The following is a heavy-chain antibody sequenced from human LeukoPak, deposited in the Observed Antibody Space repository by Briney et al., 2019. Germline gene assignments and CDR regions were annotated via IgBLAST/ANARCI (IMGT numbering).Heavy chain of an antibody. CDR2: INLSGGYT. D-gene: IGHD3-16*01. Sequence: ASVKVSCKASGYTFINYYMHWVRQAAGHGLEWMGIINLSGGYTTYAQKFQGRVTMTRDTSTSTFYMELTSLRSEDTAVYYCARVRSRGESSPLGYWGQGTLVTVSS. J-gene: IGHJ4*02. CDR3: ARVRSRGESSPLGY. CDR1: GYTFINYY. V-gene: IGHV1-46*01.